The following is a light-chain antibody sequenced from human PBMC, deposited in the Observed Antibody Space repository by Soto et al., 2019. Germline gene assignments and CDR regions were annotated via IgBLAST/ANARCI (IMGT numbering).Light chain of an antibody. Sequence: QTVVTQEQSFSVSPGGTVTLTCCLSSCSVSSHYYPSWCQHTPGRSPRTLIYSTNSRSSGVPGRSSGSILGNKAARTLTGAQADDESGYFCVLYMGSGIPPVFGGGTKVTVL. CDR1: SCSVSSHYY. CDR3: VLYMGSGIPPV. J-gene: IGLJ3*02. V-gene: IGLV8-61*01. CDR2: STN.